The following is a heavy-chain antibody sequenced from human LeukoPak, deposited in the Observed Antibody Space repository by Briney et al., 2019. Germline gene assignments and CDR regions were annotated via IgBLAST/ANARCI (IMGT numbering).Heavy chain of an antibody. CDR3: ASGRVYCSGGSCYSENWFDP. CDR1: GYTFTSYY. J-gene: IGHJ5*02. CDR2: INPSGGST. D-gene: IGHD2-15*01. V-gene: IGHV1-46*01. Sequence: ASVKVSCKASGYTFTSYYMHWVRQAPGQGVEWMGIINPSGGSTSYAQEFQGRVTMTRDTSTSTVYMELSSLRSEDTAVYYCASGRVYCSGGSCYSENWFDPWGQGTLVTVSS.